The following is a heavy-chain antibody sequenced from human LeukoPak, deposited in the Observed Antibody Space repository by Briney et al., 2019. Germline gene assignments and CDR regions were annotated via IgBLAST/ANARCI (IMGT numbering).Heavy chain of an antibody. Sequence: GGSLRLSCAASGFTFDDYAMHWVRQAPGKGLEWVSGISWNSGSIGYVDSVKGRFTISRDNSKNTVSLHMNSLRAEDSAIYRCARAYDKAYDYWGQGTLVTVSS. J-gene: IGHJ4*02. D-gene: IGHD2-21*01. CDR2: ISWNSGSI. CDR3: ARAYDKAYDY. V-gene: IGHV3-9*01. CDR1: GFTFDDYA.